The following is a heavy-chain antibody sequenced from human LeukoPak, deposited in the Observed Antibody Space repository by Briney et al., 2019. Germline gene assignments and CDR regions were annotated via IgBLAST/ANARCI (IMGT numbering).Heavy chain of an antibody. V-gene: IGHV4-30-4*01. CDR3: AREAAVAGRLGY. Sequence: SQTLSLTCTVSGGSISSGDYYWSWIRQPPGKGLEWIGYIYYSGSTYYNPSLKSRVTISVDTSKNQFSLKLSSVTAADTAVYYCAREAAVAGRLGYWGQGTLVTVSS. D-gene: IGHD6-19*01. CDR2: IYYSGST. CDR1: GGSISSGDYY. J-gene: IGHJ4*02.